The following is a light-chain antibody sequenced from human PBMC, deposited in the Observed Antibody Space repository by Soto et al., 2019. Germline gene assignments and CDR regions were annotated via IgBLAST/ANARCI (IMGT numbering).Light chain of an antibody. CDR2: DAS. J-gene: IGKJ2*01. CDR1: QTLANY. CDR3: QQRSASYT. Sequence: EVVLTQSPATLSLSPGERATLSCRASQTLANYLAWYQQRPGQAPRLLIYDASNRATGIPARFSGSGSGTDFTLTISSLEPEDSSVYYCQQRSASYTFGQGTTLESK. V-gene: IGKV3-11*01.